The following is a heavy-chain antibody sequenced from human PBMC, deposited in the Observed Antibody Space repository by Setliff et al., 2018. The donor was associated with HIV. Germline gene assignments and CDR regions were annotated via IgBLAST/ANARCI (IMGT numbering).Heavy chain of an antibody. V-gene: IGHV3-23*01. CDR3: AKDSKVAYGSSDHQYFHH. Sequence: GGSLRLSCVVSGFTFSSFAMSWVRQAPGKGLEWVSVVGGSGGNTYYADSVKGRFTISRDNAKNTLYLQMNSLRAEDTAFYYCAKDSKVAYGSSDHQYFHHWGQGTLVTVSS. CDR2: VGGSGGNT. CDR1: GFTFSSFA. J-gene: IGHJ1*01. D-gene: IGHD3-22*01.